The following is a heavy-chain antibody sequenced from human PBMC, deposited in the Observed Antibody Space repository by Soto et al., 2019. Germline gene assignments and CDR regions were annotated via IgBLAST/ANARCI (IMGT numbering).Heavy chain of an antibody. Sequence: EVQVLESGGDLVQPGGSLRLSSAASGFTFSNYAMTWVRQAPGKGLEWVSTISGSGDSIYYADSVKGRFTISRDNSKNTLYLQMNSLRADDWAVYYCSTGRQMGYWGQGTLVIVSS. CDR3: STGRQMGY. D-gene: IGHD7-27*01. CDR2: ISGSGDSI. CDR1: GFTFSNYA. V-gene: IGHV3-23*01. J-gene: IGHJ4*02.